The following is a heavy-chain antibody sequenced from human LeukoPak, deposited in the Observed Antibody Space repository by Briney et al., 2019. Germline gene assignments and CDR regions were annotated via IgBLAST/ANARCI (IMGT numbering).Heavy chain of an antibody. V-gene: IGHV1-46*01. CDR1: GYTFTTYA. CDR3: ARGPLYDSSGDDAFDI. CDR2: INPSGGST. D-gene: IGHD3-22*01. J-gene: IGHJ3*02. Sequence: GASVKVSCKASGYTFTTYAMNWVRQAPGQGLEWMGIINPSGGSTSYAQKFQGRVTMTRDMSTSTVYMELSRLRSDDTAVYYCARGPLYDSSGDDAFDIWGQGTMVTVSS.